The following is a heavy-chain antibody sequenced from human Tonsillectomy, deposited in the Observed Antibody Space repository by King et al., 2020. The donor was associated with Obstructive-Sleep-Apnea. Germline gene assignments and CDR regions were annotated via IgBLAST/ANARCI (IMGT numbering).Heavy chain of an antibody. CDR3: ARGTAIVGATSRAFGI. CDR1: GASISSYC. D-gene: IGHD1-26*01. V-gene: IGHV4-4*07. CDR2: MYTSGST. Sequence: VQLQESGPGLVKPSETLSLTCTVSGASISSYCWSWIRQSAGKGLEWIGRMYTSGSTNYNPSPKSRVTMSGDTSKNQFSLKLNSVTAADTAVYYCARGTAIVGATSRAFGIWGQGIKVTVSS. J-gene: IGHJ3*02.